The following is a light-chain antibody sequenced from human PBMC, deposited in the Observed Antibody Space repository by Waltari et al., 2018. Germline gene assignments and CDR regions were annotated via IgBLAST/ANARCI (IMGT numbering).Light chain of an antibody. CDR3: QQYESSSPYT. CDR1: QNIGPW. J-gene: IGKJ2*01. Sequence: DIQMTQSPSTVSASVGDRVTITCRTSQNIGPWLAWYQQKPGRAPNLLIYRASSLQSGVPSRFSGGGSGTEFTLTITSLQPDDIATYYCQQYESSSPYTFGPGTKLEIK. V-gene: IGKV1-5*03. CDR2: RAS.